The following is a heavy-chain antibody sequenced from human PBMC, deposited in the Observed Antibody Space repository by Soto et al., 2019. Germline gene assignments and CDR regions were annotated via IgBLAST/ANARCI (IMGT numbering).Heavy chain of an antibody. CDR1: GYTFTNYL. V-gene: IGHV1-18*01. CDR3: ARAPGSYFYYFDS. J-gene: IGHJ4*02. D-gene: IGHD3-10*01. CDR2: ISDYNGNA. Sequence: QVQLVQSGAEVKKPGASVKVSCKASGYTFTNYLINWVRQAPGQGLEWMGRISDYNGNADYSQKLQDRVTMTPDTSTNTAYMELSSLTSDDTAVYYCARAPGSYFYYFDSWGQGTQVTVSS.